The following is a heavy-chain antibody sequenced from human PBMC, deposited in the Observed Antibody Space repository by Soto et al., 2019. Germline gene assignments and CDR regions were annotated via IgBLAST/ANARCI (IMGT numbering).Heavy chain of an antibody. CDR2: INHSGST. CDR3: ARGRGIVVVAELDY. J-gene: IGHJ4*02. D-gene: IGHD3-22*01. CDR1: GGSFSGFY. Sequence: SETLSLTCAVFGGSFSGFYWTWIRQTPGKGLEWIGEINHSGSTNYNPSLKSRVTISVDTSKNQLSLNLRSVTAADTAVYYCARGRGIVVVAELDYWGQGTLVTVSS. V-gene: IGHV4-34*01.